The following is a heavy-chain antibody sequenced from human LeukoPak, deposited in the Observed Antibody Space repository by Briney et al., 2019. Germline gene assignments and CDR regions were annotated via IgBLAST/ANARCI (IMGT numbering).Heavy chain of an antibody. V-gene: IGHV4-4*07. Sequence: SETLSLTCTVSGASIRSYYWSWIRQPAGKGLEWIGRIVPSGSTNYNPSLKSRVTMSVDTSKNQFSLKLSSVAAADAAVYYCAKEGAAPGPDFDYWGQGTLDIVSS. CDR3: AKEGAAPGPDFDY. CDR1: GASIRSYY. D-gene: IGHD6-13*01. J-gene: IGHJ4*02. CDR2: IVPSGST.